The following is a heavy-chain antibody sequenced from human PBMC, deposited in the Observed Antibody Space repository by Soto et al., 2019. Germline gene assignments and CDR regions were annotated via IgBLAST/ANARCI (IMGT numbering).Heavy chain of an antibody. D-gene: IGHD2-8*01. CDR2: ISSSSTTI. V-gene: IGHV3-48*02. J-gene: IGHJ5*01. Sequence: GSLRLSCAASGFTFSSHSTNWVRQAPGKGLEWVSYISSSSTTIYYADSVKGRFTISRDNAQSSLYLQMDSLRDEDTAVYYCARDPTNFYQNFFDSWGQGTLVTVSS. CDR3: ARDPTNFYQNFFDS. CDR1: GFTFSSHS.